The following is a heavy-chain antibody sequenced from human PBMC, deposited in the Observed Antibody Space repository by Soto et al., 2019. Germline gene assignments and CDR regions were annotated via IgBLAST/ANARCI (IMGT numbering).Heavy chain of an antibody. Sequence: SETLSLTCTVSGGSISGSSYYWGWIRQPPGKGLEWIGNIYYSGSTYYNPSLKSRVTISVDTSKNQFSLKLSSVTAADTAVYYCARAPRGNYGYPSYFDYWGQGPRSPSPQ. V-gene: IGHV4-39*07. CDR2: IYYSGST. CDR1: GGSISGSSYY. CDR3: ARAPRGNYGYPSYFDY. D-gene: IGHD3-10*01. J-gene: IGHJ4*02.